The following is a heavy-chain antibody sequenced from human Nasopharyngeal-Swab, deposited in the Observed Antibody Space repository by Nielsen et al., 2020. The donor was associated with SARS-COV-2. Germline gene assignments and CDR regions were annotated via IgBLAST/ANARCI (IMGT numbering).Heavy chain of an antibody. CDR1: GITFSGSA. Sequence: GESLKISCAASGITFSGSAMHWVRQASGKGLEWVGRIRSKANSYATAYAASVKGRFTISRDDSKNTAYLQMNSLKTEDTAVYYCTRQISGWYHPFDYWGQGTLVTVSS. J-gene: IGHJ4*02. V-gene: IGHV3-73*01. CDR2: IRSKANSYAT. D-gene: IGHD6-19*01. CDR3: TRQISGWYHPFDY.